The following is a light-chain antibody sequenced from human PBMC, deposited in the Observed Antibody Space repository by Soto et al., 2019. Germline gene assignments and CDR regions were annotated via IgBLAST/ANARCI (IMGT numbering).Light chain of an antibody. Sequence: QSVLTQPPSASGTPGQRVTISCSGSSSNIGSNTVNWYQQLPGTAPKLLIYSNNQRPSGVPDRFSGSKSGTSASLAISGLQSDEEADDYCAAWDESLNGHVVFGGGTKLTVL. V-gene: IGLV1-44*01. CDR1: SSNIGSNT. J-gene: IGLJ2*01. CDR2: SNN. CDR3: AAWDESLNGHVV.